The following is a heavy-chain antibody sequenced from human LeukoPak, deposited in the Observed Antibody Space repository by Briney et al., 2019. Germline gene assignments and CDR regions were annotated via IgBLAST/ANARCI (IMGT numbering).Heavy chain of an antibody. J-gene: IGHJ6*02. CDR3: AKGNPIGVVPAAIYYYYGMDV. CDR2: ISGSGGST. V-gene: IGHV3-23*01. D-gene: IGHD2-2*01. CDR1: GFTFSSYA. Sequence: PGGSLRLSCAASGFTFSSYAMSWVRQAPGKGLERVSAISGSGGSTYYADSVKGRFTISRDNSKNTLYLQMNSLRAEDTAVYYCAKGNPIGVVPAAIYYYYGMDVWGQGTTVTVSS.